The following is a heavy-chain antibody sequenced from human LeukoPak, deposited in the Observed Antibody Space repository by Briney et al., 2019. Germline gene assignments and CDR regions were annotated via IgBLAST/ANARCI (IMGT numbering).Heavy chain of an antibody. CDR2: ISGYNGNT. CDR3: AREAPNTVRGVIGSFDY. Sequence: ASVKVSCKASGYTVTSYGITWVRQAPGQGLEWMGWISGYNGNTNYAQKLQGRVTMTTDTSTSTAYMELRSLRSDDTAVYYCAREAPNTVRGVIGSFDYWGQGTLVTVSS. V-gene: IGHV1-18*01. J-gene: IGHJ4*02. D-gene: IGHD3-10*01. CDR1: GYTVTSYG.